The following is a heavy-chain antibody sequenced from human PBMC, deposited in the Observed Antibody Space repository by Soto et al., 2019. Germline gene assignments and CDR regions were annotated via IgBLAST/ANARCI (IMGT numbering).Heavy chain of an antibody. V-gene: IGHV3-7*01. CDR1: RIIFSTYC. J-gene: IGHJ4*02. Sequence: EVQLVESGGGLVQPGGSLRLSCVAPRIIFSTYCLTWVRQPPGKGLEWVANVKNDGRETHYVDSVKGRFTISRDIPKSSVYLQMNILRVEDTAVYYCVGDVNNWNDFEYWGRGTLVTVSS. CDR3: VGDVNNWNDFEY. D-gene: IGHD1-20*01. CDR2: VKNDGRET.